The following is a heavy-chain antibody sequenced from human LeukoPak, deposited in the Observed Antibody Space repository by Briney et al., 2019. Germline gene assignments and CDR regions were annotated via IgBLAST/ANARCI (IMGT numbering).Heavy chain of an antibody. CDR2: ISAYNGNT. J-gene: IGHJ4*02. CDR1: GYTFTNYG. CDR3: ARDLPPYYFDY. Sequence: ASVKVSCKASGYTFTNYGISWVRQAPGHGLEWMGWISAYNGNTKNAQKVQGRVTLTTDTSTSTAYMELRRLRSEDTAVYYCARDLPPYYFDYWGQGTLVTVSS. V-gene: IGHV1-18*01.